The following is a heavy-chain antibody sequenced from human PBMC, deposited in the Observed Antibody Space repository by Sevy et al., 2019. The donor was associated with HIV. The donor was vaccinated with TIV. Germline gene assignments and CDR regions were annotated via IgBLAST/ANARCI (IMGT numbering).Heavy chain of an antibody. D-gene: IGHD3-10*01. Sequence: TLSLTCTVSGGSISSGDYYWSWIRQPPGKGLEWIGYIYYSGSTYYNPSLKSRVTISVDTSKNQFSLKLSSVTAADTAVYYCARDRITMVRGAPYGMDVWGQGTTVTVSS. CDR2: IYYSGST. CDR1: GGSISSGDYY. J-gene: IGHJ6*02. V-gene: IGHV4-30-4*01. CDR3: ARDRITMVRGAPYGMDV.